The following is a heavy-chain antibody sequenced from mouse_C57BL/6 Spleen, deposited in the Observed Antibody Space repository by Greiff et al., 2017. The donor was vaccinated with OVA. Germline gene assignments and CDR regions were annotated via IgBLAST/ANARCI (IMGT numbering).Heavy chain of an antibody. CDR1: GFTFSSYG. CDR3: ARQGNDGYYGAMDY. CDR2: ISSGGSYT. J-gene: IGHJ4*01. Sequence: EVQVVESGGDLVKPGGSLKLSCAASGFTFSSYGMSWVRQTPDKRLEWVATISSGGSYTYYPDSVKGRFTISRDNAKNTLYLQMSSLKSEDTAMYYCARQGNDGYYGAMDYWGQGTSVTVSS. V-gene: IGHV5-6*01. D-gene: IGHD2-3*01.